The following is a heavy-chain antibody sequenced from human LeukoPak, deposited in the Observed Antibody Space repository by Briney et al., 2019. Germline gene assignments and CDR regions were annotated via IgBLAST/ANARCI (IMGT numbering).Heavy chain of an antibody. CDR2: IYYSGST. V-gene: IGHV4-59*01. J-gene: IGHJ6*03. D-gene: IGHD3-10*01. Sequence: SETLSLTCTVSGGSISSYYWSWIRQPPGKGLEWIGYIYYSGSTNYNPSLKSRVTISVDTSKNQFSLKLSSVTAADTAVYYCARDRVVRGVKDYYYYMDVWGKGTTVTVSS. CDR1: GGSISSYY. CDR3: ARDRVVRGVKDYYYYMDV.